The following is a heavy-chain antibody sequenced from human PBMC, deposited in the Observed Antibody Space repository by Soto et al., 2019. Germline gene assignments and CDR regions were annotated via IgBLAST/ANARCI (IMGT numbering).Heavy chain of an antibody. J-gene: IGHJ5*02. CDR3: SSRVTDAPT. CDR2: TLYSGRT. CDR1: GASISSGW. Sequence: QVQLQESGPGLVKPSGTLSLTCAVSGASISSGWWTWVRQPPGKGLEWIGETLYSGRTNYNSSLNSRVPISIAKSNKQFSLNLSSVTAADTAVYYCSSRVTDAPTWGQGTLVTVSS. D-gene: IGHD3-10*01. V-gene: IGHV4-4*02.